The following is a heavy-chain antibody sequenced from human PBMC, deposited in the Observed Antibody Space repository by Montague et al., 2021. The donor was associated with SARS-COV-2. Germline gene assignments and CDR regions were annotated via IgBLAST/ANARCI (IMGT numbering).Heavy chain of an antibody. J-gene: IGHJ4*02. V-gene: IGHV4-4*02. Sequence: SETLSLTCVVSGGSISSINWWSWVRQPPGKGLEWIREIYHSGSTNYNPSLKSRVIISVDKSKNQFSLKLNPVTAADTAVYYCARTGYSSGWHSFDYWGQGTLVTVSS. CDR1: GGSISSINW. CDR2: IYHSGST. D-gene: IGHD6-19*01. CDR3: ARTGYSSGWHSFDY.